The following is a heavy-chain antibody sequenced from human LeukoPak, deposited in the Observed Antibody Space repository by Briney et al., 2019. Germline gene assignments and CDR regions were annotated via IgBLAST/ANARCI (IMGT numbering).Heavy chain of an antibody. CDR1: GFTVSSNY. D-gene: IGHD1-14*01. V-gene: IGHV3-66*04. CDR2: IYSGGST. Sequence: GGSLRLSCAASGFTVSSNYMSWVRQAPGKGLEWVSVIYSGGSTYYADSVKGRFTISRDNSKNTLYLQMNSLRAEDTAVYYCAGHDPTTDQYYFDYWGQGTLVTVSS. J-gene: IGHJ4*02. CDR3: AGHDPTTDQYYFDY.